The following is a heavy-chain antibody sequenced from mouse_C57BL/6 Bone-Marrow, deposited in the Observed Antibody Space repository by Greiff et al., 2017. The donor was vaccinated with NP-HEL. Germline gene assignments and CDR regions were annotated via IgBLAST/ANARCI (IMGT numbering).Heavy chain of an antibody. Sequence: VQLQQPGAELVKPGASVKLSCKASGYTFTSYWMHWVKQRPGQGLEWIGMIHPNSGSTNYNEKFKSKATLTVDKSSSTAYMQLSILTSEDSAVYCCASREGFFDYWGQGTTLTVSS. CDR3: ASREGFFDY. V-gene: IGHV1-64*01. CDR1: GYTFTSYW. CDR2: IHPNSGST. J-gene: IGHJ2*01.